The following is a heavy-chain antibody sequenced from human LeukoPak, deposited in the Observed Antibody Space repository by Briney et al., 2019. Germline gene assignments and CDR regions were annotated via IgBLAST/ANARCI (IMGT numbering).Heavy chain of an antibody. J-gene: IGHJ5*02. V-gene: IGHV3-7*01. Sequence: GGSLRLSCAASGFTFSSYWMIWVRQAPGKGLEWVANIKHDGSEKYYVDSLKGRFTISRDNAKNSLYLQMNSLRAEDTAVYYCARDRSSRRFDPWGQGTLVTVSS. CDR3: ARDRSSRRFDP. CDR1: GFTFSSYW. D-gene: IGHD6-13*01. CDR2: IKHDGSEK.